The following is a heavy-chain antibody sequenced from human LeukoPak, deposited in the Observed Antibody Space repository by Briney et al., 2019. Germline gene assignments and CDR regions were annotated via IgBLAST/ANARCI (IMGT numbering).Heavy chain of an antibody. CDR3: AKAQYDSGGPADY. Sequence: GGSLRLSCAASGFTFSSYGMSWVRQAPGKGLEWVSGISGSGSSTNNADSVKGRFTISRDNSESTLNLQMNSLRAEDTAVYYCAKAQYDSGGPADYWGQGTLVTVSS. J-gene: IGHJ4*02. CDR2: ISGSGSST. D-gene: IGHD3-22*01. CDR1: GFTFSSYG. V-gene: IGHV3-23*01.